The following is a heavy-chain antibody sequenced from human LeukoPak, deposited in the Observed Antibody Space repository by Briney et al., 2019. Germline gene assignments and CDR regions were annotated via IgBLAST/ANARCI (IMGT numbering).Heavy chain of an antibody. CDR2: IIPIFGTA. CDR3: ARGRRVEMATISYYYYVDV. D-gene: IGHD5-24*01. CDR1: GGTFSSYA. V-gene: IGHV1-69*05. Sequence: SVKVSCKASGGTFSSYAISWVRQAPGQGLEWMGRIIPIFGTANYAQKFQGRVTITTDESTSTAYMELSSLRSEDTAVYYCARGRRVEMATISYYYYVDVWGKGTTVTVSS. J-gene: IGHJ6*03.